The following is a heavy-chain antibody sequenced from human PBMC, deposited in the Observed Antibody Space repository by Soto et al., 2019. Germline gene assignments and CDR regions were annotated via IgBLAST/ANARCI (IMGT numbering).Heavy chain of an antibody. Sequence: QVQLQESGPGLVKPAQTLSLTCTVSRASISSGGYYWSWIRQHPGMSLDWIGYIYYSGSTYYNPSLKSRLTISVDTSKAQCSRRLSPVSAADTAVYYCARCNSVYGPYLDYWGKGTLVTFSS. J-gene: IGHJ4*02. V-gene: IGHV4-31*03. CDR1: RASISSGGYY. CDR3: ARCNSVYGPYLDY. D-gene: IGHD5-12*01. CDR2: IYYSGST.